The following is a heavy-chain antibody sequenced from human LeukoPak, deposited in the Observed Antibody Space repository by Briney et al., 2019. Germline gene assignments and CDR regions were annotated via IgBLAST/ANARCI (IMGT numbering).Heavy chain of an antibody. Sequence: LSGGSLRLSCAASGFTFSSYAMSWVRQAPGKGLEWVSAISGSGGSTYYADSVKGRFTISRDNSKNTLYLQMNSLRAEDTAVYYCAKAQWRVPGAFDIWGQGTMVTVSS. V-gene: IGHV3-23*01. CDR3: AKAQWRVPGAFDI. CDR1: GFTFSSYA. J-gene: IGHJ3*02. CDR2: ISGSGGST. D-gene: IGHD6-19*01.